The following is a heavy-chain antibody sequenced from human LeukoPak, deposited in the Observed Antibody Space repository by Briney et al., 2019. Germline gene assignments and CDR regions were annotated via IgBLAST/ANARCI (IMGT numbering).Heavy chain of an antibody. D-gene: IGHD2-2*01. CDR3: ARRARGSGYCSSTSCFNYYYYYYMDV. V-gene: IGHV4-39*07. Sequence: SETLSLTCTVSGGSISSSSYYWGWIRQPPGKGLEWIGSIYYSGSTYYNPSLKSRVTISVDTSKNQFSLKLSSVTAADTAVYYCARRARGSGYCSSTSCFNYYYYYYMDVWGKGTTVTISS. J-gene: IGHJ6*03. CDR2: IYYSGST. CDR1: GGSISSSSYY.